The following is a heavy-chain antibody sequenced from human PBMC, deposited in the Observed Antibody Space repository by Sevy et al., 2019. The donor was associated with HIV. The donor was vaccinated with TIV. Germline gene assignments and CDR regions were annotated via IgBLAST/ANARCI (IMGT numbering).Heavy chain of an antibody. CDR2: ISTSGNTK. Sequence: GGSLRLSCEASGFTFSSYEMNWVRQAPGKGLEGISYISTSGNTKYYADSVKGRFTISRDDATNSLYLQMNSLRAEDTALYYRARVDAYYDKGLGRWGQGTLVTVSS. J-gene: IGHJ5*02. V-gene: IGHV3-48*03. D-gene: IGHD3-16*01. CDR3: ARVDAYYDKGLGR. CDR1: GFTFSSYE.